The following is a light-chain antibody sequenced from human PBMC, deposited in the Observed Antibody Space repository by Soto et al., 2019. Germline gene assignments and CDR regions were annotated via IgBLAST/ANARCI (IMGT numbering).Light chain of an antibody. Sequence: DVQMTRYRGPLGSWILDIVTISCRASQAIGSDLAWFQHRPGTAPKRLIFAVSTLQSGVPSRFSGSGSGTDFSLTISSLQPEDFATYFCLQYNTFPPTFGQGTKVE. J-gene: IGKJ1*01. V-gene: IGKV1-17*01. CDR3: LQYNTFPPT. CDR2: AVS. CDR1: QAIGSD.